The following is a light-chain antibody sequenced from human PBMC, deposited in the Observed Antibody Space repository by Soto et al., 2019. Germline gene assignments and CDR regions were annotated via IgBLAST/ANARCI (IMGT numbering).Light chain of an antibody. J-gene: IGKJ1*01. Sequence: DIRMTQSGSTLSHSVGDRVTNTCRASQGISSYLAWYQQKPGKATKLLIYAASTLQSGVPSRFSGSGSGTDFTLTISSLQPEDFATYYCQQLNSYPWTFGQGTKVDIK. CDR1: QGISSY. CDR3: QQLNSYPWT. V-gene: IGKV1-9*01. CDR2: AAS.